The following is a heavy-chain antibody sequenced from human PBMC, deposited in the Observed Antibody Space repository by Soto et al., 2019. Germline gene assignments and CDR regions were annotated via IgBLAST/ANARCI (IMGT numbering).Heavy chain of an antibody. V-gene: IGHV3-23*01. D-gene: IGHD2-2*01. CDR2: ISGSGGST. Sequence: GGSLRLSCAASGFTFSSYAMSWVRQAPGKGLEWVSAISGSGGSTYYADSVKGRFTISRDNSKNTLYLQMNSLRAEDTAVYYCAKYGGIVVVPAANWFDPWGQGTLVTVSS. CDR3: AKYGGIVVVPAANWFDP. J-gene: IGHJ5*02. CDR1: GFTFSSYA.